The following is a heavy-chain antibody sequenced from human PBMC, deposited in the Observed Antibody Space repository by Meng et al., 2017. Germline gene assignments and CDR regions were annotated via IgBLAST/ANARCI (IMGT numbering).Heavy chain of an antibody. Sequence: GESLKISCAASGFTFSSYAVHWVRQAPGKGLEYVSAISSNGGSTYYANSVKGRFTISRDNSKNTLYLQMGSLRAEDMAVYYCARYACSGGSCYADYWGQGTLVTVSS. D-gene: IGHD2-15*01. CDR2: ISSNGGST. J-gene: IGHJ4*02. CDR3: ARYACSGGSCYADY. CDR1: GFTFSSYA. V-gene: IGHV3-64*01.